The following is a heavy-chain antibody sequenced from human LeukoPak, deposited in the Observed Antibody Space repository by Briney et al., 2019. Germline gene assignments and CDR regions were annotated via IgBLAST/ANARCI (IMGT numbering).Heavy chain of an antibody. D-gene: IGHD6-13*01. CDR2: INSDGSST. V-gene: IGHV3-74*01. CDR3: YSGYYYGMDV. J-gene: IGHJ6*02. CDR1: GFTFSSYW. Sequence: GGSLRLSCAASGFTFSSYWMHWVGQAPGKGLVWVSRINSDGSSTSYADSVKGRFTISRDNAKNTLYLQMNSLRAEDTAVYYCYSGYYYGMDVWGQGTTVTVSS.